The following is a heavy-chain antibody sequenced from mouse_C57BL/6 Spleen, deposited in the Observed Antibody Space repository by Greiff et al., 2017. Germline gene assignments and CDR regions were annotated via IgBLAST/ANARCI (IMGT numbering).Heavy chain of an antibody. D-gene: IGHD1-1*01. J-gene: IGHJ1*03. CDR3: ARDENYYGHQGYFDV. CDR2: ISYDGSN. Sequence: EVKLQESGPGLVKPSQSLSLTCSVTGYSITSGYYWNWIRQFPGNKLEWMGYISYDGSNNYNPSLKNRISITRDTSTNQFFLKLNSVTTEDTATYYCARDENYYGHQGYFDVWGTGTTVTVSS. CDR1: GYSITSGYY. V-gene: IGHV3-6*01.